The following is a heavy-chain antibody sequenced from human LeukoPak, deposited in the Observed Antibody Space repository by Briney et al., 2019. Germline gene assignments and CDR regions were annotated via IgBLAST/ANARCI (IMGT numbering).Heavy chain of an antibody. CDR1: GYTFTGYY. D-gene: IGHD3-22*01. CDR3: ARALFLPYYDSSGYQNWYAFDI. Sequence: WASVKVSCKASGYTFTGYYMHWVRQAPGQGLEWMGWMNPNSGNTGYAQKFQGRVTMTRNTSISTAYMELSSLRSEDTAVYYCARALFLPYYDSSGYQNWYAFDIWGQGTMVTVSS. J-gene: IGHJ3*02. CDR2: MNPNSGNT. V-gene: IGHV1-8*02.